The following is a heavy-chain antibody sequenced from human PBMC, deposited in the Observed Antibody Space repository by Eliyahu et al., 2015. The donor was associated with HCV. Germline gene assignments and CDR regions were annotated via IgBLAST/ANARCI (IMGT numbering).Heavy chain of an antibody. D-gene: IGHD3-10*01. CDR1: GXTFXKAW. CDR3: TTGAPGGFDYYLDV. Sequence: EVQLVESGGGLVKPGGSLRLXCAASGXTFXKAWMXWVRQAPGEGLEWIXRIKSKTDGGTTDYAAPVKGRFTISRDDSKSTLYLQMNSLKTEDTAVYYCTTGAPGGFDYYLDVWGQGTTVTVSS. V-gene: IGHV3-15*01. J-gene: IGHJ6*03. CDR2: IKSKTDGGTT.